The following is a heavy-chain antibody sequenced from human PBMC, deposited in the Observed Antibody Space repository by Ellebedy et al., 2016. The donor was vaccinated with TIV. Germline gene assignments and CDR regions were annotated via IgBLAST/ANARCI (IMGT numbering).Heavy chain of an antibody. CDR1: GFTFSSHD. V-gene: IGHV3-13*01. J-gene: IGHJ4*02. D-gene: IGHD6-13*01. CDR3: ARASAGLDY. Sequence: GESLKLSCAASGFTFSSHDMHWVRQGTGKGLEWVSAIGSAGDTSYYGSVKGRFTISRENGKNSVYLQMNSLRAEDTAVYYCARASAGLDYWGQGTLVTVSS. CDR2: IGSAGDT.